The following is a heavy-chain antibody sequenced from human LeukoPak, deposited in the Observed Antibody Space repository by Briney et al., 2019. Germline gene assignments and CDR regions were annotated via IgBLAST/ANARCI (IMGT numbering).Heavy chain of an antibody. V-gene: IGHV4-59*01. CDR3: ARGSVQLWSTSAMDV. D-gene: IGHD5-18*01. CDR2: IYYSGST. CDR1: GGSISGYY. Sequence: PSETLSLTCTVSGGSISGYYWSWIRQPPGKGLEWIGYIYYSGSTNYNPSLNSRVTISVDTSKNQFSLKLSSVTAADTAVYYCARGSVQLWSTSAMDVWGQGTTVTVSS. J-gene: IGHJ6*02.